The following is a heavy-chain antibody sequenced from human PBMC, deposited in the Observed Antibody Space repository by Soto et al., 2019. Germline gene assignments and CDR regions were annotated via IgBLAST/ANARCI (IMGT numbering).Heavy chain of an antibody. V-gene: IGHV1-69*01. CDR1: GGTFSSYA. D-gene: IGHD3-3*01. Sequence: QVQLVQSGAEVKKPGSSVKVSCKASGGTFSSYAISWVRQAPGQGLEWMGGIIPIFGTANYAQKFQGRVTITADESTSTAYMELRSLRSEDTAVYYCARGTYYDFWSGYYKSYYYYGMDVWGQGTTVTVSS. CDR2: IIPIFGTA. J-gene: IGHJ6*02. CDR3: ARGTYYDFWSGYYKSYYYYGMDV.